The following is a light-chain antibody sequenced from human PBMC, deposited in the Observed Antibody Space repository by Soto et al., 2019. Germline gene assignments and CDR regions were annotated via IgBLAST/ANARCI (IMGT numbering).Light chain of an antibody. Sequence: QSVLTQPRSVSGSPGQSVTISCTGTSSDVGGYNYVSWYQQFPGKAPKLMIFDVSKRPSGVPDRFSGSKSGNTASLTISGLQAEDEADYYCSSYAGTSTWVFGGGTKLTV. CDR1: SSDVGGYNY. CDR2: DVS. CDR3: SSYAGTSTWV. J-gene: IGLJ3*02. V-gene: IGLV2-11*01.